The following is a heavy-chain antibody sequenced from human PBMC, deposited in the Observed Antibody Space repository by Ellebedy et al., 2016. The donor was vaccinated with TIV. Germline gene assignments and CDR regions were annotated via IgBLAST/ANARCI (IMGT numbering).Heavy chain of an antibody. Sequence: SETLSLTCSVSGGSINSYYWGWIRQPPGKALDCIGYIYYTGAANFNPSLQSRVTMSVDTPKNQVYLNFTSVTAADTAVYYCARFVRTRNYFEYWGQGILVIVSS. CDR2: IYYTGAA. CDR1: GGSINSYY. CDR3: ARFVRTRNYFEY. V-gene: IGHV4-59*01. J-gene: IGHJ4*02. D-gene: IGHD2-21*01.